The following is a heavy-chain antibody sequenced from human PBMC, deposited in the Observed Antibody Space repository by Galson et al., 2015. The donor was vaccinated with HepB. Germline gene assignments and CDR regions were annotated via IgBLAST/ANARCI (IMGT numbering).Heavy chain of an antibody. CDR2: TYYRSKWYN. CDR3: ARAAPYNWNDVLGTETYYFDY. Sequence: CAIPGDSVSSNSAAWNWIRQSPSRGLEWLGRTYYRSKWYNDYAVSVKSRITINPDTSKNQFSLQLNSVTPEDTAVYYCARAAPYNWNDVLGTETYYFDYWGQGTLVTVSS. D-gene: IGHD1-20*01. CDR1: GDSVSSNSAA. V-gene: IGHV6-1*01. J-gene: IGHJ4*02.